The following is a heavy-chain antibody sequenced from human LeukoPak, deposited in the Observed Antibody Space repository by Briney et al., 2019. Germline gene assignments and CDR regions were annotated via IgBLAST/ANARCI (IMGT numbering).Heavy chain of an antibody. CDR2: VYYSGRT. CDR1: GGSISSSSYY. Sequence: PSETLSLTCAVSGGSISSSSYYWGWIRQPPGKELQWIASVYYSGRTNYSPSLKSRVTISVDTSEKQFSLQLNSVTAADTAVYYCARQGSAYYFDFWGQGLLVTVSS. D-gene: IGHD2-15*01. V-gene: IGHV4-39*01. CDR3: ARQGSAYYFDF. J-gene: IGHJ4*02.